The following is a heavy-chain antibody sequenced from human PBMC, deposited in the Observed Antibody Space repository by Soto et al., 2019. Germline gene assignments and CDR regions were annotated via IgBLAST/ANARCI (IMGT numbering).Heavy chain of an antibody. CDR1: GDFVRSSSYS. Sequence: PSDTLSLTYTVSGDFVRSSSYSWGWIRQSPGKGLEWIGTMYSSENTYYNPSLLSRVTISVDTSKNEFSLRLSSVTAADTAVYYCARLNGYCISTNCHGYYGMDVWGQGTTVTVSS. V-gene: IGHV4-39*01. J-gene: IGHJ6*02. D-gene: IGHD2-2*03. CDR2: MYSSENT. CDR3: ARLNGYCISTNCHGYYGMDV.